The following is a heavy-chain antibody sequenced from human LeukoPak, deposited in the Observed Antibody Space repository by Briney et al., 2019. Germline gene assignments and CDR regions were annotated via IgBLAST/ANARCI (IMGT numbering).Heavy chain of an antibody. CDR1: GFTFSSYA. Sequence: GGSLRLSCAASGFTFSSYAMHWVRQAPGKGLEWVAVISYDGSNKYYADSVKGRFTISRDNSKNTLYLQMNSLRAEDTAVYYCAREKSRYYDFWSGYRGPFDYWGQGTLVTVSS. CDR3: AREKSRYYDFWSGYRGPFDY. V-gene: IGHV3-30-3*01. CDR2: ISYDGSNK. D-gene: IGHD3-3*01. J-gene: IGHJ4*02.